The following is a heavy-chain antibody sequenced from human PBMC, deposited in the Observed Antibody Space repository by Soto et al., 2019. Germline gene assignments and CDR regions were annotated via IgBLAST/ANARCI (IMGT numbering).Heavy chain of an antibody. V-gene: IGHV3-23*01. Sequence: HPGGSLRLSCAASGFTFSSYAMSWVRQAPGKGLEWVSAISGSGGSTYYADSVKGRFTISRDNSKNTLYLQMNSLRAEDTAVYYCAKLRDFVVLPAGILDYWGPGTLVTVSS. J-gene: IGHJ4*02. CDR3: AKLRDFVVLPAGILDY. D-gene: IGHD2-8*01. CDR2: ISGSGGST. CDR1: GFTFSSYA.